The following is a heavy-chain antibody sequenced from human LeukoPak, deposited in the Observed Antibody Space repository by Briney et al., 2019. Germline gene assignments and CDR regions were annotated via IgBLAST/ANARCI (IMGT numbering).Heavy chain of an antibody. J-gene: IGHJ6*03. D-gene: IGHD3-22*01. CDR3: ARDQGYYDSSGFGYYYYMDV. CDR2: INPNSGGT. CDR1: GYTFTGYY. V-gene: IGHV1-2*02. Sequence: ASVKVSCKASGYTFTGYYMHWVRQAPGQGLEWMGWINPNSGGTNYAQKFQGRVTMPRDTSISTAYMELSRLRSDDTAVYYCARDQGYYDSSGFGYYYYMDVWGKGTTVTVSS.